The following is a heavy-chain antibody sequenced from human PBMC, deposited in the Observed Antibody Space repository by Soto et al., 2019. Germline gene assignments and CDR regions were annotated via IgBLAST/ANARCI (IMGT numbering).Heavy chain of an antibody. V-gene: IGHV4-31*03. CDR1: GASISSGGYY. J-gene: IGHJ4*02. D-gene: IGHD5-18*01. CDR2: IYHSGST. CDR3: ARVNPHAQLFFDS. Sequence: QVQLQESGPGLVKPSQTLSLTCTVSGASISSGGYYWSWIRQHPGKGLEWIGYIYHSGSTYYNPSLKSRLTISVDTSQNQFSLRLSSVTAADTAVYYCARVNPHAQLFFDSWGQGTLVTVSS.